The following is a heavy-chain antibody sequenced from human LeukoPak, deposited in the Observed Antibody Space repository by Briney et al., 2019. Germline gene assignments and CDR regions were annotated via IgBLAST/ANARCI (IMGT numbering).Heavy chain of an antibody. V-gene: IGHV4-59*02. CDR2: MHSGGGT. Sequence: SETLSLTCAVSGGSVSGYYWIWIRQFPGNGLEWVAYMHSGGGTNYNPSLKSRVTISLDTSKNQFSLRLNSVTAADTAVYYCARGGLSSGWYGWGQGTLVTVSS. D-gene: IGHD6-19*01. CDR3: ARGGLSSGWYG. J-gene: IGHJ4*02. CDR1: GGSVSGYY.